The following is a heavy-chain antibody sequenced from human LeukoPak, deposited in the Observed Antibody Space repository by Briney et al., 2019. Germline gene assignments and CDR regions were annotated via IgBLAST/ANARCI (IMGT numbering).Heavy chain of an antibody. CDR3: VNSDSGYSSSWYGPYYYYYMDV. V-gene: IGHV3-64*01. CDR1: GFTFSSYA. D-gene: IGHD6-13*01. Sequence: GGSLRLSCAASGFTFSSYAMHWVRQAPGKGLEYVSAISSNGGSTYYANSVKGRFTISRDNSKNTLYLQMNSLRAEDTAVYYCVNSDSGYSSSWYGPYYYYYMDVWGKGTTVTVSS. J-gene: IGHJ6*03. CDR2: ISSNGGST.